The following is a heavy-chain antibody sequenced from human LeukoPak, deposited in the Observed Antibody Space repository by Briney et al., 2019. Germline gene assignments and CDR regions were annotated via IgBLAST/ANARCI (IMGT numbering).Heavy chain of an antibody. CDR1: GFTFSSYS. D-gene: IGHD3-22*01. J-gene: IGHJ4*02. Sequence: GGSLRLSCAASGFTFSSYSMNWVRQAPGKGLEWVAVISYDGSNTYYADSVKGRFTISRDNSKNTLYLQMHSLKVEDTAVYYCARGSEDYDSSGYHYDLGDYWGQGTLVTVSS. CDR3: ARGSEDYDSSGYHYDLGDY. V-gene: IGHV3-30*03. CDR2: ISYDGSNT.